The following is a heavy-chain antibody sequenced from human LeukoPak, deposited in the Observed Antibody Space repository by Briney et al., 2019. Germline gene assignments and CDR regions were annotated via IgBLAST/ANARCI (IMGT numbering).Heavy chain of an antibody. V-gene: IGHV4-39*07. CDR2: IYYSGRT. Sequence: SETLSLTYTVSGGSISSSSYYWGWIRQPPGKGLEWIGTIYYSGRTHYNPSLKSRVTISVDPSKNQFSLKLSSVTAADTAVYYCARVPTVTFFDYWGQGTLVTVSS. CDR3: ARVPTVTFFDY. J-gene: IGHJ4*02. CDR1: GGSISSSSYY. D-gene: IGHD4-17*01.